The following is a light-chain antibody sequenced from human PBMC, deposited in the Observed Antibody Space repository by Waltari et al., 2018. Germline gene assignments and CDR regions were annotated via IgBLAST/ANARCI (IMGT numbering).Light chain of an antibody. Sequence: DIQMTQSPSTLSASVGDRVTITCRASQSISGWLAWYQQKPGKAPKLLIYKASSLESGVPSRFSGSGSGTEFTLTISSLQPDDFATYYCQQFKSYWTFGQGTTVEIK. V-gene: IGKV1-5*03. CDR3: QQFKSYWT. CDR2: KAS. CDR1: QSISGW. J-gene: IGKJ1*01.